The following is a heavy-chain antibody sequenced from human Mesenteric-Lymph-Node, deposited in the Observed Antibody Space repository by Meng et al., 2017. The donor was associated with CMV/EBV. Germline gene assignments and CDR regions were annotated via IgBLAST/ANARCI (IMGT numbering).Heavy chain of an antibody. CDR2: INHSGST. D-gene: IGHD3-9*01. CDR3: ARGSSYDILTGYFDY. J-gene: IGHJ4*02. CDR1: GGSISGYY. Sequence: QGQLHQWGAGLLKPSETLSVTCAVDGGSISGYYWNWIRQSPEKGLEWIGEINHSGSTTYNPSFTSRIIISVDTSTNQISLNMSSVTAADTAVYYCARGSSYDILTGYFDYWGQGALVTVSS. V-gene: IGHV4-34*01.